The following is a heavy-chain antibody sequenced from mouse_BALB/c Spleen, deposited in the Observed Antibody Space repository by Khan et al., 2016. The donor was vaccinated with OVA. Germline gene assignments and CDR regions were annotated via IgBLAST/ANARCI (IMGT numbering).Heavy chain of an antibody. D-gene: IGHD2-13*01. J-gene: IGHJ3*01. V-gene: IGHV1S81*02. CDR3: ARSGYGDPFAY. Sequence: QVQLQQPGAELVKPGASVKISCKASGYTFTSFYMYWVKQRPGQGLEWIGGINPSNGDTHFYEKFKSKATLTVDKSSTPAYMQFSSLTSEDSAVYYCARSGYGDPFAYWGQGTLVTVSA. CDR2: INPSNGDT. CDR1: GYTFTSFY.